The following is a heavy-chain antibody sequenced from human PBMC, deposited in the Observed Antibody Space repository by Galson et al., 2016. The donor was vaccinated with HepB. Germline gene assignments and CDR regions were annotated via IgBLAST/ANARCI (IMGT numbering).Heavy chain of an antibody. D-gene: IGHD3-10*01. Sequence: SVKVSCKASGYTFTNHYVHWVRQAPGQGLEWMGIINPSGGSTTYAQKFQGRVTMTRDTSTTTVYMELNSLRSYDTAVYYCARDRIPLWFGVGGMDVWGQGTTVIVS. CDR3: ARDRIPLWFGVGGMDV. J-gene: IGHJ6*02. V-gene: IGHV1-46*01. CDR1: GYTFTNHY. CDR2: INPSGGST.